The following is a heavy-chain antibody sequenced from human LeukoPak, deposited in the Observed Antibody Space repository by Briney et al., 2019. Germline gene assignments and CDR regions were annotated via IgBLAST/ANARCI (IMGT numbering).Heavy chain of an antibody. D-gene: IGHD3-16*01. CDR2: INHSGST. V-gene: IGHV4-34*01. CDR1: GGSFSGHY. Sequence: SEALSLTCAVYGGSFSGHYWSWIRQPPGKGLEWIGEINHSGSTNYNPSLKSRVTISVDTSKNQFSLKLSSVTAADTAVYYCARDGGRAFDIWGQGTMVTVSS. CDR3: ARDGGRAFDI. J-gene: IGHJ3*02.